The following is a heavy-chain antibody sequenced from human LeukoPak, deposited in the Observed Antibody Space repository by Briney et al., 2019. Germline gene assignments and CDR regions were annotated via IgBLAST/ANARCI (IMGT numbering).Heavy chain of an antibody. Sequence: SETLSLTCTVSGGSISGYCWSWIRQPAGKGLEWIGRIYTSGNTNYNPSLKSRVTMSVDTSKNQFSLKLSSVTAADTAVYYCARGGSGSYYVGPFDYWGQGTLVTVSS. D-gene: IGHD1-26*01. CDR1: GGSISGYC. J-gene: IGHJ4*02. V-gene: IGHV4-4*07. CDR2: IYTSGNT. CDR3: ARGGSGSYYVGPFDY.